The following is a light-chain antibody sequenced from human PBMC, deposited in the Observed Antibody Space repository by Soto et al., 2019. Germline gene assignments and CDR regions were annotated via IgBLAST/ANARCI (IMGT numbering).Light chain of an antibody. CDR1: QSLLHSNGYNY. J-gene: IGKJ1*01. V-gene: IGKV2-28*01. CDR3: MQALHTPWT. CDR2: LGS. Sequence: DIVLTQSPLSLPVTPGEPASISCRSSQSLLHSNGYNYLDWYLQKPGQSPQLLIYLGSNRASGVPDRFSGSGSGPDFTPKISRVEAEDVGVYYCMQALHTPWTSGHGTKVEIK.